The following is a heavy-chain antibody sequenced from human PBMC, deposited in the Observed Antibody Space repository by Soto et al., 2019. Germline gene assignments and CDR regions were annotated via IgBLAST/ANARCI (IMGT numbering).Heavy chain of an antibody. J-gene: IGHJ4*02. CDR3: AKEEWGDILTGYYGRIESFFDY. Sequence: QPGGSLTLSCAASGFTFSSYAMSWVRQAPGKGLEWVSAISGSGGSTYYADSVKGRFTISRDNSKNTLYLQMNSLRAEDTAVYYCAKEEWGDILTGYYGRIESFFDYWGQGTLVTVSS. CDR2: ISGSGGST. D-gene: IGHD3-9*01. CDR1: GFTFSSYA. V-gene: IGHV3-23*01.